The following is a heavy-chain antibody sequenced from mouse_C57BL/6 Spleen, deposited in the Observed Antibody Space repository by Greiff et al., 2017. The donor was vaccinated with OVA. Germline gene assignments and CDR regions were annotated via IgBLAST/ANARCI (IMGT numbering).Heavy chain of an antibody. CDR2: IDPNRGGT. Sequence: QVHVKQPGAELVKPGASVKLSCKASGYTFTSYWMHWVKQRPGRGLEWIGRIDPNRGGTKYNEKFKSKATLTVDKHSSTAYMQLSSLTSEDSAVYYCARDSNWDFDYWGQGTTLTVSS. D-gene: IGHD2-5*01. CDR1: GYTFTSYW. V-gene: IGHV1-72*01. J-gene: IGHJ2*01. CDR3: ARDSNWDFDY.